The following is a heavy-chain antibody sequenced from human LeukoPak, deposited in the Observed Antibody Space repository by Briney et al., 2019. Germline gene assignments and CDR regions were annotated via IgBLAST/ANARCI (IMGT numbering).Heavy chain of an antibody. CDR1: GFTVSSNY. Sequence: GGSLRLSCVVSGFTVSSNYMSWVRQAPGKGLEWVSVLYSGGNTYHADSVKGRFTISRDNSKNTLYLQMNSLRAEDTAVYYCARDHPPGGGYDFWSGYYGLNYYYGMDVWGQGTTVTVSS. CDR2: LYSGGNT. CDR3: ARDHPPGGGYDFWSGYYGLNYYYGMDV. V-gene: IGHV3-53*05. D-gene: IGHD3-3*01. J-gene: IGHJ6*02.